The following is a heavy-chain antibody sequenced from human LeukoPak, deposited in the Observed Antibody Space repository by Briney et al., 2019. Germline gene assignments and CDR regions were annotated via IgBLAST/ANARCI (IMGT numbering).Heavy chain of an antibody. CDR3: AKMDLPSRGWHYYERSGYYDEY. D-gene: IGHD3-22*01. J-gene: IGHJ4*02. Sequence: QSGGSLRLSCAASGFTVSSNYMSWVRQAPGKGLEWVSAINNNGGSTYSADSVKGRFTISRDNSKNTLYLQMNRLRAEDTAVYYCAKMDLPSRGWHYYERSGYYDEYWGQGTLVIVSS. CDR2: INNNGGST. CDR1: GFTVSSNY. V-gene: IGHV3-23*01.